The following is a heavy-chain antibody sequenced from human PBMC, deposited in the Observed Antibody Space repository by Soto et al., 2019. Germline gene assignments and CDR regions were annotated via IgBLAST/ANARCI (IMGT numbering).Heavy chain of an antibody. CDR1: GGSIKTNVW. D-gene: IGHD3-10*01. Sequence: QVQLQESGPGLVKPSGTLSLTCTVSGGSIKTNVWWSWVRQPPGKGLEWIGEIFHNGNTYYNPSLQSRVTMSVDKSKNQFSLVLTSVTAADTAMYYCARDAAVPGEADRFDYWGQGILVTVSS. J-gene: IGHJ4*02. CDR2: IFHNGNT. CDR3: ARDAAVPGEADRFDY. V-gene: IGHV4-4*02.